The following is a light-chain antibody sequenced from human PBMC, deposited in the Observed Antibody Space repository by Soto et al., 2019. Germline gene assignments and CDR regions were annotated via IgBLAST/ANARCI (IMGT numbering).Light chain of an antibody. CDR2: EVS. Sequence: QSALTQPASVSGSPGQSITISCTGTSSDVGGYDYVSWYQQHPGKAPKLMIYEVSNRPSEVSSRFSGSKSGNTASLTISGLQAEDEADYYCTSYTSSNTVVFGGGTKVTVL. CDR3: TSYTSSNTVV. J-gene: IGLJ2*01. V-gene: IGLV2-14*01. CDR1: SSDVGGYDY.